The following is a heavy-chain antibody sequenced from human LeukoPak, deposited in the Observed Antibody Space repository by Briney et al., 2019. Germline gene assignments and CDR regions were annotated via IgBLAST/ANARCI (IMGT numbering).Heavy chain of an antibody. D-gene: IGHD6-13*01. J-gene: IGHJ6*03. V-gene: IGHV1-18*01. CDR1: GYTFTSYG. CDR2: ISAYNGNT. Sequence: ASVKVSCKASGYTFTSYGISWVRQAPGQGLEWMGWISAYNGNTNYAQKLQGRVTMTTDTSTSTAYMELRSLRSDDTAVYYCARGFLAAAGPYYYYYMDVWGKETTVTVSS. CDR3: ARGFLAAAGPYYYYYMDV.